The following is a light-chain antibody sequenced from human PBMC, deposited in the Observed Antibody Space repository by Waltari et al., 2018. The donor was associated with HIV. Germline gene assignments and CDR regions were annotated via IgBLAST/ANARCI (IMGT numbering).Light chain of an antibody. CDR2: DAS. V-gene: IGKV3D-11*02. CDR1: QSISSY. Sequence: EIVFTQSPATLSLSPGERATLSCRASQSISSYLAWYQQKPGQAPRLLIYDASNRASGIPARFSGSGSGTDFTLTISSLEPEDFALYYCQQRSNWHFGPGTKVDIK. J-gene: IGKJ3*01. CDR3: QQRSNWH.